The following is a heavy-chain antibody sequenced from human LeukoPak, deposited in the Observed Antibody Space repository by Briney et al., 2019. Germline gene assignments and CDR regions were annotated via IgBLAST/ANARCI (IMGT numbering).Heavy chain of an antibody. D-gene: IGHD3-9*01. V-gene: IGHV4-34*01. Sequence: SETLSLTCAVYGGSFSGYYWSWIRQPPGKGLEWIGEINHSGSTNYNPSLKSRVTISVDTSKNQFSLRLSSVTAADTAVYYCARSLRYFDWLLGYYFDYWGQGTLVTVSS. CDR2: INHSGST. CDR3: ARSLRYFDWLLGYYFDY. J-gene: IGHJ4*02. CDR1: GGSFSGYY.